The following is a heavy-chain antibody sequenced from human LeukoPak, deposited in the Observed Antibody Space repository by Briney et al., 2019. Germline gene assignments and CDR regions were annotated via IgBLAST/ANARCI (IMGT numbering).Heavy chain of an antibody. V-gene: IGHV4-59*12. J-gene: IGHJ4*02. D-gene: IGHD2-21*02. CDR2: IYYSGST. CDR3: ARGSLPIAYCGGDCYSGFDY. CDR1: GGSISSYY. Sequence: PSETLSLTCTVSGGSISSYYWSWIRQPPGKGLEWIGYIYYSGSTNYNPSLKSRVTISVDTSKNQFSLKLSSVTAADTAVYYCARGSLPIAYCGGDCYSGFDYWGQGTLVTVSS.